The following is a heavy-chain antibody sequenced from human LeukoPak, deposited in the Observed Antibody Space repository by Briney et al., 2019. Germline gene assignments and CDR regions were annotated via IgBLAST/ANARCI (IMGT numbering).Heavy chain of an antibody. CDR1: GYSISSGYY. V-gene: IGHV4-38-2*02. CDR2: IYHSGST. D-gene: IGHD5-12*01. J-gene: IGHJ4*02. CDR3: ARVGVVFQWLRSPSLYYFDY. Sequence: QPSETLSLTCTVSGYSISSGYYWGWIRQPPGKGLEWIGSIYHSGSTNYNPSLKSRVTISVDTSKNQFSLKLSSVTAADTAVYYCARVGVVFQWLRSPSLYYFDYWGQGTLVTVSS.